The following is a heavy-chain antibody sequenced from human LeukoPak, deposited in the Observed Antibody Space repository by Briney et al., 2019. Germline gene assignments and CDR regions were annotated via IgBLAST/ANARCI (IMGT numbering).Heavy chain of an antibody. D-gene: IGHD2-21*02. J-gene: IGHJ4*02. CDR2: ISSSGSTI. CDR3: ARDPDCGGDCYSPFFDY. V-gene: IGHV3-48*03. CDR1: GFTFSSYE. Sequence: PGGSLRLPCAASGFTFSSYEMNWVRQAPGKGLEWVSYISSSGSTIYYADSVKGRFTISRDNAKNSLYLQMNSLRAEDTAVYYCARDPDCGGDCYSPFFDYWGQGTLVTVSS.